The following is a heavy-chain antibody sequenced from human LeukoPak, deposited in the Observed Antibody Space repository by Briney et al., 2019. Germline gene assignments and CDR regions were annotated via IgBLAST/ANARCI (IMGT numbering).Heavy chain of an antibody. J-gene: IGHJ5*02. CDR3: ARDGVEMATTSPNWLDP. V-gene: IGHV4-59*12. Sequence: KPSETLSLTCTVSGGSISSYYWSWIRQPPGKGLEWIGYIYYSGSTNYNPSLKSRVTISVDTSKNQFSLKLSSVTAADTAVYYCARDGVEMATTSPNWLDPWGQGTLVTVSS. D-gene: IGHD5-24*01. CDR2: IYYSGST. CDR1: GGSISSYY.